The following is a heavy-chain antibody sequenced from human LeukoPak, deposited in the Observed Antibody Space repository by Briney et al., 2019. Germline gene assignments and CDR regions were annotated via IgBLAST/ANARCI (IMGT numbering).Heavy chain of an antibody. J-gene: IGHJ4*02. CDR1: GYTFTGYY. CDR2: INPNSGGT. CDR3: ARSPALLWFGEFPPYSFYF. D-gene: IGHD3-10*01. V-gene: IGHV1-2*02. Sequence: GASVKVSCKASGYTFTGYYMHWVRQAPGQGLEWMGWINPNSGGTNYAQRFQGRVTMTRDTSISTAYMELSRLRSDDTAVYYCARSPALLWFGEFPPYSFYFLGQGTLVTVSS.